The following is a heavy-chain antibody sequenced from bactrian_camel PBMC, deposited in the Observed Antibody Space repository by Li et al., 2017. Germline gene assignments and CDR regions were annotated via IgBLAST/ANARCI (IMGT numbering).Heavy chain of an antibody. CDR1: GFTFSSVV. CDR2: IDPDGTMT. V-gene: IGHV3S40*01. Sequence: VQLVESGGGLVQPGGSLRLSCAASGFTFSSVVMSWHRETPAKGLEWVSSIDPDGTMTYYTDSVKGRFTISHDNAKNSVDLQINSLKPDDTAVYYCAATGQMLSVAGCRTQGTQVTVS. J-gene: IGHJ4*01. D-gene: IGHD1*01.